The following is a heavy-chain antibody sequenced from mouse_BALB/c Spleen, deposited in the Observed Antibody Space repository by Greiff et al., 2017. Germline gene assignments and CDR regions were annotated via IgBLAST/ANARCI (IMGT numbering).Heavy chain of an antibody. D-gene: IGHD2-3*01. CDR1: GFTFSSYG. V-gene: IGHV5-6*01. CDR3: ARRWLPYYFDY. Sequence: EVQGVESGGDLVKHGGSLKLSCAASGFTFSSYGMSWVRQTPDKRLEWVATISSGGSYTYYPDSVKGRFTISRDNAKNTLYLQMSSLKSEDTAMYYCARRWLPYYFDYWGQGTTLTVSS. CDR2: ISSGGSYT. J-gene: IGHJ2*01.